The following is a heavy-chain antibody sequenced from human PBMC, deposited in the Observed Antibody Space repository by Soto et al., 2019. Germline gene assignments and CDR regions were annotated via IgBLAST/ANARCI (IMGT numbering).Heavy chain of an antibody. CDR2: ISYDGSNK. Sequence: QVQLVESGGGVFQPGRSLRLSCAASGFTFSSYAMHWVRQAQGKGLEGVAVISYDGSNKYYADSVKGRFTISRDNSKNTLYLKMNSLRAEDTTVYYCARVRIAARPYYYYCMDVWGQGTTVTVSS. CDR3: ARVRIAARPYYYYCMDV. J-gene: IGHJ6*02. V-gene: IGHV3-30-3*01. CDR1: GFTFSSYA. D-gene: IGHD6-6*01.